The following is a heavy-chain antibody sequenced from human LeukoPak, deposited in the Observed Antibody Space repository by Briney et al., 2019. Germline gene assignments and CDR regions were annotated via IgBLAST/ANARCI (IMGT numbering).Heavy chain of an antibody. J-gene: IGHJ4*02. CDR1: GFTFSSYW. CDR3: ARADWEHGSYHHYFDY. CDR2: INTDGSST. D-gene: IGHD1-26*01. V-gene: IGHV3-74*01. Sequence: PGGSLRLSCAASGFTFSSYWMHWVRQAPGKGLVWVSRINTDGSSTSYADSVKGRFTISRDNAKNTLYLQMNSLRAEDTAVYYCARADWEHGSYHHYFDYWGQGTLVTVSS.